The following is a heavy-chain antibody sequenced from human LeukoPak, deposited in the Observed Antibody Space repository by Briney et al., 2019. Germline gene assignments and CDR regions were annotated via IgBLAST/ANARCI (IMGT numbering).Heavy chain of an antibody. CDR3: ARHLYDKPGRPLDS. Sequence: SETLSLTCSVSGDSINSGVSYWAWIRQPPGKGLEWIVTIYYSGSAGSTYYNPSLKSQATISVDTSKNQFSLNLSSVTAADTAIYYCARHLYDKPGRPLDSWGQGTLVSVSS. J-gene: IGHJ4*02. CDR2: IYYSGSAGST. V-gene: IGHV4-39*01. CDR1: GDSINSGVSY. D-gene: IGHD2-8*01.